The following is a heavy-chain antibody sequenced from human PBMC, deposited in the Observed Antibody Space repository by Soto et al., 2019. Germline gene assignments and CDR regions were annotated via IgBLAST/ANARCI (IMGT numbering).Heavy chain of an antibody. D-gene: IGHD1-1*01. Sequence: QVQLVQSGAEVKKPGSSVKVSCKASGGTFSSYSISWVRQAPGQGLEWMGGIIPIFGTANYAQKFHGSVTLTAHQSTHSAHMDLSSLRSDDPAVYYCATHTLQHRLIAHYYYYGMHVWGQGTTVTLSS. J-gene: IGHJ6*02. CDR2: IIPIFGTA. CDR3: ATHTLQHRLIAHYYYYGMHV. CDR1: GGTFSSYS. V-gene: IGHV1-69*01.